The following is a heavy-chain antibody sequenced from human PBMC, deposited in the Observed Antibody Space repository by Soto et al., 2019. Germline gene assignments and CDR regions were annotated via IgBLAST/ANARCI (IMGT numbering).Heavy chain of an antibody. J-gene: IGHJ3*01. CDR3: ARGDRGGFDL. CDR2: VHSDGTTT. D-gene: IGHD3-10*01. V-gene: IGHV3-74*01. Sequence: EVQLVESGGGLVQPGESLRLSCAASGFTFDYYWMHWVRQAQGKGLVWVSRVHSDGTTTTYADSVKGRFTISRDNARNTVSLQMSSLRAEDTAIYYCARGDRGGFDLWGHGTVVTVSS. CDR1: GFTFDYYW.